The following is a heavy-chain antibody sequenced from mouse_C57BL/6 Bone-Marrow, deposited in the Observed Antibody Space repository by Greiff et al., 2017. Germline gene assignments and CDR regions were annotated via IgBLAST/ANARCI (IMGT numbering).Heavy chain of an antibody. Sequence: DVQLQESGAELVRPGASVKLSCTASGFNIKDDYMHWVKQRPEQGLEWIGWIDPENGDTEYASKFQGKATITADTSSNTAYLQLSSLTSEDTAVYYCTTCSSYAMDYWGQGTSVTVSS. CDR2: IDPENGDT. CDR3: TTCSSYAMDY. D-gene: IGHD6-1*01. V-gene: IGHV14-4*01. J-gene: IGHJ4*01. CDR1: GFNIKDDY.